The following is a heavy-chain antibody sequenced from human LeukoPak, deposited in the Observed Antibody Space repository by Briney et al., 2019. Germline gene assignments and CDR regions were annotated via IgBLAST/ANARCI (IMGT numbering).Heavy chain of an antibody. D-gene: IGHD2-2*01. CDR3: AKGYCSSSICYDYYYMDV. CDR1: GFTFSTYA. V-gene: IGHV3-23*01. CDR2: LSGSDVST. J-gene: IGHJ6*03. Sequence: GGSLRLSCAASGFTFSTYAMSWVRQAPGKGLEWVSPLSGSDVSTYYADSVKGRFTTSRDNSKNTLYLQMNSLRTEDTAIYYCAKGYCSSSICYDYYYMDVWGRGTTVTVSS.